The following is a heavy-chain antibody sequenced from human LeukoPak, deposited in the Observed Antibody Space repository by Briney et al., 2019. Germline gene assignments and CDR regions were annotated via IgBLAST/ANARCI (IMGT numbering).Heavy chain of an antibody. V-gene: IGHV3-23*01. CDR3: AYLDSSGYYYGRLRY. Sequence: GGSLRLSCVASGITFSNYAVSWVRQTPGKGLESVSSISAGGDRIHYADSAKGRFIISRDNFKNTLYLQMNSLRAEDTAVYFCAYLDSSGYYYGRLRYWGQGTPVTVSS. J-gene: IGHJ4*02. D-gene: IGHD3-22*01. CDR2: ISAGGDRI. CDR1: GITFSNYA.